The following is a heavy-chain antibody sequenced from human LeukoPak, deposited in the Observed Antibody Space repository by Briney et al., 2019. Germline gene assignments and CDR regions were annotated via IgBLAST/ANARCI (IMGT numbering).Heavy chain of an antibody. CDR2: ISSSGTTI. CDR1: GFTLSSYE. V-gene: IGHV3-48*03. J-gene: IGHJ4*02. Sequence: GGSLRLSCAASGFTLSSYEMSWVRQAPGKGLEWVSYISSSGTTIYYADSVKGRFTISRDNAKNSLYLQMNSLRAEDTAVYYCARREWSSTSCLIDYWGRGTLVSVCS. D-gene: IGHD2-2*01. CDR3: ARREWSSTSCLIDY.